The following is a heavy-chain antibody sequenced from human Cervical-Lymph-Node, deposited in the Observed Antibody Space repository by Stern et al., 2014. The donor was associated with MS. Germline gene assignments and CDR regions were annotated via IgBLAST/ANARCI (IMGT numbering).Heavy chain of an antibody. CDR2: TSYDGGNE. CDR1: GFTFSRYA. V-gene: IGHV3-30*01. J-gene: IGHJ4*02. CDR3: VRDWGAVAGNPSWFDY. Sequence: VQLVESGGGVVQPGRSLRLSCAASGFTFSRYAMHWVRQAPGKGLEWVAVTSYDGGNEYYADSVKGRFTISRDNSQNTLSLQMNSLRSEDTAVYYCVRDWGAVAGNPSWFDYWGQGTLVTVSS. D-gene: IGHD6-19*01.